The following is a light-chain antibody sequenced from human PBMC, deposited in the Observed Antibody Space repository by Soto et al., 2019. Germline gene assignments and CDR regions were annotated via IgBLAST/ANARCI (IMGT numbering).Light chain of an antibody. J-gene: IGLJ2*01. CDR1: SSDVGGYNY. V-gene: IGLV2-14*01. Sequence: QSALTQPASVSGSPGQSITISCTGTSSDVGGYNYVSWYQQHPGKAPKLMIYDVSNRPSGVSNRFSGSKSGNTASLTISGLQAEEEADYYCSSYTSSSPPLYVVFGGGTKVTVL. CDR2: DVS. CDR3: SSYTSSSPPLYVV.